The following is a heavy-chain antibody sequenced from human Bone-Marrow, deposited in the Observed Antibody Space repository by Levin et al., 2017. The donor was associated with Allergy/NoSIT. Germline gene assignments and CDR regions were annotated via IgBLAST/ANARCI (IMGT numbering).Heavy chain of an antibody. CDR3: AKGFHYDSSDYSHKNWFDP. V-gene: IGHV6-1*01. D-gene: IGHD3-22*01. Sequence: SQTLSLTCAISGDSVSSNNAAWNWIRQSPSRGLEWLGRTYYRSRWFNDYAVSVKSRLTINPDTSKNQFSLQLNSVTPEDTAVYYCAKGFHYDSSDYSHKNWFDPWGQGTLVTVSS. CDR1: GDSVSSNNAA. CDR2: TYYRSRWFN. J-gene: IGHJ5*02.